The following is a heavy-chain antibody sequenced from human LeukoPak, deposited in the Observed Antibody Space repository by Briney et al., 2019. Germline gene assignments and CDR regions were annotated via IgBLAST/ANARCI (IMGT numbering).Heavy chain of an antibody. CDR2: INPNSGGT. Sequence: ASVKVSCKASGYTFTGYYMHWGRQAPGQGLEWMGWINPNSGGTNYAQKFQGWVTMTSDTSISTAYMELSRLRSDDTAVYYCARWHRARIPSFDGMDVWGQGTTVTVSS. CDR1: GYTFTGYY. J-gene: IGHJ6*02. D-gene: IGHD3-16*01. CDR3: ARWHRARIPSFDGMDV. V-gene: IGHV1-2*04.